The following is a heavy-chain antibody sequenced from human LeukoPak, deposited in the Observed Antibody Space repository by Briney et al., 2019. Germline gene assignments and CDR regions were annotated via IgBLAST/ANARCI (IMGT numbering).Heavy chain of an antibody. CDR1: GFTFSSYG. Sequence: GGSLRLSCAASGFTFSSYGMHWVRQAPGKGLEWVAVIWYDGSNKYYADSVKGRFTISRDNSKNTLYPQMNSLRAEDTAVYYCAKDRYCSGGSCSKYFDYWGQGTLVTVSS. V-gene: IGHV3-33*06. J-gene: IGHJ4*02. D-gene: IGHD2-15*01. CDR2: IWYDGSNK. CDR3: AKDRYCSGGSCSKYFDY.